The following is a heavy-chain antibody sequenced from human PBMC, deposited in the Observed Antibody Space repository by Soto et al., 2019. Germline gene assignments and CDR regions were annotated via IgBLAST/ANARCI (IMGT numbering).Heavy chain of an antibody. V-gene: IGHV1-69*12. CDR2: IIPIFGTA. D-gene: IGHD4-17*01. CDR3: ARDRHGDYGFPQYYFDY. J-gene: IGHJ4*02. CDR1: GGTFSSYA. Sequence: QVQLVQSGAEVKKPGSSVKVSCKASGGTFSSYAISWVRQAPGQGLEWMGGIIPIFGTANYAQKFQGRVTITADESTSTAYMELSSLRSDDTAVYYCARDRHGDYGFPQYYFDYWGQGTLVTVSS.